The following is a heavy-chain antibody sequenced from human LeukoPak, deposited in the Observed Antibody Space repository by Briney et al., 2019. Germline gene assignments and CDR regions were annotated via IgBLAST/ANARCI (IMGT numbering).Heavy chain of an antibody. CDR2: IGGNGGST. V-gene: IGHV3-23*01. Sequence: GGSLRLSCAASGFTFSSYAMSWVRQAPGKGLEWVSAIGGNGGSTYYADSVKGRFTISRDNSKNTLYLQMNSLRAEDTAVYYCAKDPLSPEYYYYYYGMDVWGQGTTVTVSS. CDR3: AKDPLSPEYYYYYYGMDV. D-gene: IGHD1-14*01. CDR1: GFTFSSYA. J-gene: IGHJ6*02.